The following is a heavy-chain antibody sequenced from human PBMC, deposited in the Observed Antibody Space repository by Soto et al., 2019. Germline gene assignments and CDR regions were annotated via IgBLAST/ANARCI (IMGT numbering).Heavy chain of an antibody. V-gene: IGHV1-18*01. CDR1: GYTFSSYH. CDR2: ISAYNGNT. Sequence: QVQLVQSGAEVKKPGASVKVSCKASGYTFSSYHISWVRQAPGQGLEWMGWISAYNGNTNYAQKLQGRVTMTTDTSTSTASMALRSLRSDDTAVYYFARDSPPFDPWGQGTLVTVSS. J-gene: IGHJ5*02. CDR3: ARDSPPFDP.